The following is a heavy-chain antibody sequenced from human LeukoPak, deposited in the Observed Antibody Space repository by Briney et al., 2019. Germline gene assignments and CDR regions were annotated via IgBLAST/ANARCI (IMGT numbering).Heavy chain of an antibody. D-gene: IGHD3-22*01. V-gene: IGHV3-74*01. CDR2: INSDGSST. CDR3: ARGGDSSAFNWVAP. CDR1: GFTFSSYW. J-gene: IGHJ5*02. Sequence: GGSLRLSCAASGFTFSSYWMHWVRQGPGKGLVWVSRINSDGSSTSYADSVKGRFTISRDNAKNTLYLQMNSLRAEDTAVYYWARGGDSSAFNWVAPCGQGTLVTVSS.